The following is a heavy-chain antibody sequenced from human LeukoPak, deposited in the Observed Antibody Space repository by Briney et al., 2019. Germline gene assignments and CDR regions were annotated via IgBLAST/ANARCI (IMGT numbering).Heavy chain of an antibody. J-gene: IGHJ6*02. CDR3: AKYYYGSGNSYGMDV. CDR2: TDGSGSST. Sequence: GGSLRLSCAASGFTFNNYAMSWVRQAPGKGLEWVSATDGSGSSTYYADSVKGRFTISRDNSKNTLYLHMNSLRAEDTAVYYCAKYYYGSGNSYGMDVWGRGTTVTVSS. CDR1: GFTFNNYA. V-gene: IGHV3-23*05. D-gene: IGHD3-10*01.